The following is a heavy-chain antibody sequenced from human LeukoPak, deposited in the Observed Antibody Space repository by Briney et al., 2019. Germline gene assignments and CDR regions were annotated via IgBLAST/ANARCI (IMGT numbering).Heavy chain of an antibody. J-gene: IGHJ4*02. CDR1: GFTFSSNA. D-gene: IGHD2-2*01. CDR2: VSAGSERT. CDR3: AKESPYCSDANCYGGRHYYFDN. V-gene: IGHV3-23*01. Sequence: GGSLRLSCAASGFTFSSNAMSWVRQAPGKGLEWVSAVSAGSERTYYADSVMGRFTISRDNSKNTLYLQMDSLTAEDTAVYYCAKESPYCSDANCYGGRHYYFDNWGQGTLVTVSS.